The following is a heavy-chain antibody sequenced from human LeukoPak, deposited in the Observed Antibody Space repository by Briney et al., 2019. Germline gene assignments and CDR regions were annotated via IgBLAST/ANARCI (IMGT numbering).Heavy chain of an antibody. CDR2: ISYDGSNK. CDR1: GFTFSSCG. CDR3: AKARYQLLFRGPFDY. D-gene: IGHD2-2*01. Sequence: GGSLRLSCAASGFTFSSCGMHWVRQAPGKGLEWVAVISYDGSNKYCADSVKGRFTISRDNSKNTLYLQMNSLRAEDTAVYYCAKARYQLLFRGPFDYWGQGTLVTVSS. J-gene: IGHJ4*02. V-gene: IGHV3-30*18.